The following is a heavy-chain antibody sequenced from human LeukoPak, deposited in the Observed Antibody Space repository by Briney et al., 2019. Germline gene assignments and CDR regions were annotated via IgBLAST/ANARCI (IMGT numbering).Heavy chain of an antibody. CDR2: INPNTGGT. D-gene: IGHD2-2*01. J-gene: IGHJ4*02. Sequence: GASVKVSCKASGYTFTDYYMHWVRQAPGQGLEWMGWINPNTGGTNYAQKFQGRVTMTRDTSISTAYMELSRLRSDDTAVYYCARVERHPAAGYCSSTSCYEWFGYWGQGTLVTVSS. CDR1: GYTFTDYY. V-gene: IGHV1-2*02. CDR3: ARVERHPAAGYCSSTSCYEWFGY.